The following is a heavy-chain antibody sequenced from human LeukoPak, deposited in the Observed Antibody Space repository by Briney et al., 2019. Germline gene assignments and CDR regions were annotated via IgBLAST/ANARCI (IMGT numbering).Heavy chain of an antibody. J-gene: IGHJ3*02. D-gene: IGHD5-12*01. V-gene: IGHV3-23*01. CDR1: GFTFSNYA. CDR3: ARWSSGSIDAFDI. CDR2: ISGSGGST. Sequence: GGSLRLSCAASGFTFSNYAMSWVRQAPGKGLEWVSAISGSGGSTYYADSVKGRFTISRDNSKNTLYLQMNSLRAEDTAVYYCARWSSGSIDAFDIWGQGTMVTVSS.